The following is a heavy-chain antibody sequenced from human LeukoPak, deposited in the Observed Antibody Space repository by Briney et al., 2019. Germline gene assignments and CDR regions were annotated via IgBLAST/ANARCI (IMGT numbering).Heavy chain of an antibody. Sequence: ASVKVSCKASGYTFTSYDINWVRQASGQGLEWMGWMNPNTGNTGYAQKFQGRVTITRNTSISTVYMELSSLRSEDTAVYYCARAPRIVGYTSRELGHWYFDLWGRGTLVTVSS. CDR2: MNPNTGNT. J-gene: IGHJ2*01. V-gene: IGHV1-8*03. CDR1: GYTFTSYD. CDR3: ARAPRIVGYTSRELGHWYFDL. D-gene: IGHD6-13*01.